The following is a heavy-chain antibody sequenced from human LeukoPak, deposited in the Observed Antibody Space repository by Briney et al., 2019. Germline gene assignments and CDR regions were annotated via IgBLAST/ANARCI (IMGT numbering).Heavy chain of an antibody. CDR3: AREAVVAAHYYYYGMDV. J-gene: IGHJ6*02. D-gene: IGHD2-15*01. Sequence: GGSLRLSCAASGFTFSSYSMNWVRQAPGKGLEWVSYISSSSSTIYYADSVKGRFTISRDNAKNSLYLQMNSLRAEDTAVYYCAREAVVAAHYYYYGMDVWGQGTTVTVSS. V-gene: IGHV3-48*04. CDR1: GFTFSSYS. CDR2: ISSSSSTI.